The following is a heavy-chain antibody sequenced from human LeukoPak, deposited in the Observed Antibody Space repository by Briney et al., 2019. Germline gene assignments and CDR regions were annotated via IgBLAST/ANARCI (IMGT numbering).Heavy chain of an antibody. D-gene: IGHD2-15*01. CDR3: VRXRTASCHSPSDY. V-gene: IGHV3-23*01. CDR1: GISFSNYA. J-gene: IGHJ4*02. CDR2: ICGSGGDT. Sequence: GGSLRLSCAASGISFSNYAMTWVRQAPGKGLGWVSTICGSGGDTHYADSVKGRFAISRDTSKYTLQLQMNSLRAEDAAVYYCVRXRTASCHSPSDYWGQGILVTVSS.